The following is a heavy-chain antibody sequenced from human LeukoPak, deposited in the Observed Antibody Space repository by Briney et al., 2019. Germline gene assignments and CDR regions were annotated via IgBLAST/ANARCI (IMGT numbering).Heavy chain of an antibody. CDR1: GFTFSDYA. Sequence: GGSLRLSCAASGFTFSDYAMSWVRQAPGKGLEWVSYISSSGSSIYYADSVKGRFTISRDNAKKSLYLQMHSLRAEDTAVYYCARDSHKFDSSGYYPDAFDIWGQGTMVTVSS. J-gene: IGHJ3*02. V-gene: IGHV3-11*04. D-gene: IGHD3-22*01. CDR3: ARDSHKFDSSGYYPDAFDI. CDR2: ISSSGSSI.